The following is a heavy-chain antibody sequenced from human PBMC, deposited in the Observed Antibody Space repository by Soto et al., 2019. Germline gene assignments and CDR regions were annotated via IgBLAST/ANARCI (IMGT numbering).Heavy chain of an antibody. CDR3: TTDPLWEQLAQSRGNNYYGVDV. J-gene: IGHJ6*02. CDR2: IRAKADGGTA. V-gene: IGHV3-15*01. D-gene: IGHD6-6*01. Sequence: GGSLRLSCSASGFTFKNAWMSWVRQAPGKGLEWVGRIRAKADGGTADYAAPVKGRFTISRDDSKNTVYLQMNSLKTEDTAVYYCTTDPLWEQLAQSRGNNYYGVDVWGQGTTVTVSS. CDR1: GFTFKNAW.